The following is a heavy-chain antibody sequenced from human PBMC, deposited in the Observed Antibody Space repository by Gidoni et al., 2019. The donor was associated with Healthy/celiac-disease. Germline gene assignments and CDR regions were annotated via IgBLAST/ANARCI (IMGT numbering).Heavy chain of an antibody. CDR3: ARDHDYSHFDY. CDR2: IWYDGSNK. J-gene: IGHJ4*02. V-gene: IGHV3-33*01. Sequence: QVQLVESGGGVVQPGRSLRLSCAASGFPFSSYGMHWVRQAQGKGLEWVAVIWYDGSNKYYADSVKGRFTISRDNSKNTLYLQMNSLRAEDTAVYYCARDHDYSHFDYWGQGTLVTVSS. D-gene: IGHD4-17*01. CDR1: GFPFSSYG.